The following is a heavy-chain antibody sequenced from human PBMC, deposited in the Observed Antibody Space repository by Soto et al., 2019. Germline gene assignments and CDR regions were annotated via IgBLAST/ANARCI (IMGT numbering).Heavy chain of an antibody. CDR1: GFTFSSYG. Sequence: QVQLVESGGGVVQPGRSLRLSCAASGFTFSSYGMHWVRQAPGKGLEWVAVVSYDGSNKYYADSVKGRFTISRDNSKNTLYLQVNSLRAEDTAVYYCAKDHSCSSPPLQYWGQGTLVTVSS. CDR2: VSYDGSNK. J-gene: IGHJ4*02. D-gene: IGHD6-6*01. V-gene: IGHV3-30*18. CDR3: AKDHSCSSPPLQY.